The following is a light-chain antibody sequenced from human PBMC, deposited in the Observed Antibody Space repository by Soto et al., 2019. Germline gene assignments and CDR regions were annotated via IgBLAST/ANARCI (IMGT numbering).Light chain of an antibody. V-gene: IGKV1-13*02. CDR2: AAS. CDR1: QGISSA. Sequence: AIQLTQSPSSLSASVGDRVTITRRASQGISSALAWYQQTPGQPPKILIYAASTLQSGVPSRFRGSGSGTDFTLTISCLQSEDFETYYCQQYYSYPLTFGQGTKVDIK. CDR3: QQYYSYPLT. J-gene: IGKJ1*01.